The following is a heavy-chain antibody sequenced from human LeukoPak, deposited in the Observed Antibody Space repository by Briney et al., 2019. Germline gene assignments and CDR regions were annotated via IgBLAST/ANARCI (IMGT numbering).Heavy chain of an antibody. V-gene: IGHV3-23*01. J-gene: IGHJ4*02. CDR2: ITTGGPNT. CDR3: AKDGGLWVSAHWGDS. D-gene: IGHD7-27*01. Sequence: GGSLRLSCAASGFTFSSYSMSWVRQAPGKGLKWVSTITTGGPNTYYADSVKGRFTVSRDDSKNTLYLQMNSLRAEDTAVYYCAKDGGLWVSAHWGDSWGRGTLVTVSS. CDR1: GFTFSSYS.